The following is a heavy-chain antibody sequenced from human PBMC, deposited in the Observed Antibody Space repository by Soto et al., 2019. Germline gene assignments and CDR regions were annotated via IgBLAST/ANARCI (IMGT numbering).Heavy chain of an antibody. CDR1: GGTFSSYA. D-gene: IGHD3-22*01. CDR3: ARARPPGSYYDSSGYRYY. Sequence: QVQLVQSGAEVKKPGSSVKVSCKASGGTFSSYAISWVRQAPGQGLEWMGGIIPIFGTANYAQKFQGRVTITADESTSPAYVELSSLSSEYTAVYSCARARPPGSYYDSSGYRYYWGQGTLVTVSS. CDR2: IIPIFGTA. V-gene: IGHV1-69*12. J-gene: IGHJ4*02.